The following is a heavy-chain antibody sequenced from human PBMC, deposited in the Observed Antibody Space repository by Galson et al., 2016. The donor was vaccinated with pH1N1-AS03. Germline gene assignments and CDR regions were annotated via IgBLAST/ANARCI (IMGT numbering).Heavy chain of an antibody. Sequence: SETLSLTCTVAGDSISGLYWPWIRQVPGRGLEWIGQIHSSGATMQNPSLKSRVAISMDTSRKEVYLQLTSLTAADSAFYYCARFRLPLKFFDSWGPGTLVIVSS. V-gene: IGHV4-4*08. CDR2: IHSSGAT. J-gene: IGHJ5*01. CDR3: ARFRLPLKFFDS. CDR1: GDSISGLY.